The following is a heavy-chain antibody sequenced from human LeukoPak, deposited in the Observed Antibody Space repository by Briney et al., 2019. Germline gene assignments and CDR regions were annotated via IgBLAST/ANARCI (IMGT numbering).Heavy chain of an antibody. CDR3: AKGQYSSGPGDFDY. CDR1: GFTFSSYA. D-gene: IGHD6-19*01. J-gene: IGHJ4*02. V-gene: IGHV3-23*01. Sequence: GASLRLSCAASGFTFSSYAMSWVRQAPGKGLEWVSAISGSGGSAYYADSVKGRFTISRGNSKNTLYLQMNSLRAEDTAVYYCAKGQYSSGPGDFDYWGQGTLVTVSS. CDR2: ISGSGGSA.